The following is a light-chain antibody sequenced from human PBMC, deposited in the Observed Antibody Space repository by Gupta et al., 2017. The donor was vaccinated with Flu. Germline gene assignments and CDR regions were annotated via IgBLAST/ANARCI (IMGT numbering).Light chain of an antibody. J-gene: IGLJ3*02. Sequence: QSALTQPASVSGSPGQSITSSCTGSSSDVGGYNYVSWYPQHPRKAPKLMIYEVSNRPSGVSHRSSGSKSGNTASLTISGLQAEDEADYYCSSYTSSSTRVFGGGTKLTVL. CDR3: SSYTSSSTRV. CDR1: SSDVGGYNY. V-gene: IGLV2-14*01. CDR2: EVS.